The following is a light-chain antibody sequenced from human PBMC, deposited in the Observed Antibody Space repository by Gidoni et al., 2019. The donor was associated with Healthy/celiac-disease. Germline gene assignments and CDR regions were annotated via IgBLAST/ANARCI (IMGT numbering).Light chain of an antibody. CDR2: YAS. CDR1: QRVSSY. Sequence: EIVLTQSPATLSLSPGERATLSCRASQRVSSYLAWYQQKPGQAPRLLIYYASNRATGIPARFSGSGSGTDFTLTISSLEPEDFAVYYCQQRSNWPPEITFGPGTKVDIK. J-gene: IGKJ3*01. V-gene: IGKV3-11*01. CDR3: QQRSNWPPEIT.